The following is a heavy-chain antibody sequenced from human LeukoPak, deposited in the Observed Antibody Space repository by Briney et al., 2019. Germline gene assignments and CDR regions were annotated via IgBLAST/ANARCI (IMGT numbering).Heavy chain of an antibody. CDR2: IYHSGNT. Sequence: KASETLSLTCTVSGGSISSSSFYWGWIRQPPGKGLEWIGSIYHSGNTYYNPSLKSRVTISVDTSKNQFSLKLSSVTAANTAVYYCARQEGRGWDDCTRSLFYFDYCGQGTLLTDSS. V-gene: IGHV4-39*01. D-gene: IGHD1-1*01. CDR3: ARQEGRGWDDCTRSLFYFDY. CDR1: GGSISSSSFY. J-gene: IGHJ4*02.